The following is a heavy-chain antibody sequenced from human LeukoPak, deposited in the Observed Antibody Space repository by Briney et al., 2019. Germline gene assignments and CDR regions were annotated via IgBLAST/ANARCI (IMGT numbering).Heavy chain of an antibody. J-gene: IGHJ6*03. CDR2: IYSGGST. D-gene: IGHD6-13*01. V-gene: IGHV3-53*01. Sequence: GGSLRLSCAASGFTVSSNYMSWVRQAPGKGLEWVSVIYSGGSTYYADSVKGRFTISRDNSKNTLYLQMNSLRAEDTAVYYCARDRYSNSWDPYYYYYMDVWGKGTTVTVSS. CDR1: GFTVSSNY. CDR3: ARDRYSNSWDPYYYYYMDV.